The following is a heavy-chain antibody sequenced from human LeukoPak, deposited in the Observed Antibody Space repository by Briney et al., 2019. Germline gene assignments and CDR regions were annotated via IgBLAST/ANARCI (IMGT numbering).Heavy chain of an antibody. J-gene: IGHJ5*02. V-gene: IGHV4-59*01. D-gene: IGHD3-10*01. CDR1: GGSISSYC. CDR2: IFYSGST. CDR3: ARGGYYGSGNDFRFDP. Sequence: SETLSLTCTVSGGSISSYCWSWIRQPPGKGLEWIGYIFYSGSTNYNPSLKSRVTISVDTSKNQFSLKLSSVTAADTAIYYCARGGYYGSGNDFRFDPWGQGTLVTVSS.